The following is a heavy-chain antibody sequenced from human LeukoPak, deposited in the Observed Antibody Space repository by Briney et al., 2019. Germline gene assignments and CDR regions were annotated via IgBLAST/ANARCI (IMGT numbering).Heavy chain of an antibody. CDR2: IRYDGTNK. Sequence: GGSLRLSCAASGFTFSSYGMHWVRQAPGKGLEWVAFIRYDGTNKYYADSVKGRFTISRDNSKNTLYLQMNSLRPEDTAMYYCAKDRLYSAYGFGPDRGHYYFDSWGQGTLVTVSS. CDR3: AKDRLYSAYGFGPDRGHYYFDS. CDR1: GFTFSSYG. J-gene: IGHJ4*02. V-gene: IGHV3-30*02. D-gene: IGHD5-12*01.